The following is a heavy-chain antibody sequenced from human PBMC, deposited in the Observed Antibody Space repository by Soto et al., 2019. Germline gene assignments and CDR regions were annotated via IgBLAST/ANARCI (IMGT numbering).Heavy chain of an antibody. D-gene: IGHD3-22*01. Sequence: PGGSLRLSCAASGFTFSSYAMHWVRQASGKGLEWVAVISYDGSNKYYADSVKGRFTISRDNSKNTLYLQMSSLRAEDTAVYYCARDRVRSSGYLGYFDYWGQGTLVTVSS. J-gene: IGHJ4*02. CDR1: GFTFSSYA. V-gene: IGHV3-30-3*01. CDR2: ISYDGSNK. CDR3: ARDRVRSSGYLGYFDY.